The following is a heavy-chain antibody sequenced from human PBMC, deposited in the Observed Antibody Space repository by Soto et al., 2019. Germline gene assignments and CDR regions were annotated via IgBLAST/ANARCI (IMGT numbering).Heavy chain of an antibody. CDR3: ARQIAVAATPDYYYYYGMDV. Sequence: GEPLKISCKGSGYSFTSYWIGWVRQMPGKGLEWMGIIYPGDSDTRYSPSFQGQVTISADKSISTAYLQWSSLKASDTAMYYCARQIAVAATPDYYYYYGMDVWGQGTTVSVSS. CDR2: IYPGDSDT. J-gene: IGHJ6*02. D-gene: IGHD6-19*01. CDR1: GYSFTSYW. V-gene: IGHV5-51*01.